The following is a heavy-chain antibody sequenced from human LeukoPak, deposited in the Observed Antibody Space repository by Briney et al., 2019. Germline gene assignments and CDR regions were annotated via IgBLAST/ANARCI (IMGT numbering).Heavy chain of an antibody. CDR2: IGTAGDT. D-gene: IGHD1-26*01. V-gene: IGHV3-13*01. CDR3: ARDGAVGATGINAFDI. J-gene: IGHJ3*02. Sequence: GGSLRLSCAASGFTFSSYDMHWVRQATGKGLEWVSAIGTAGDTYYPGSVKGRFTISRENAKNSLYLQMNSLRAGDTAVYYCARDGAVGATGINAFDIWGQGTMVTVSS. CDR1: GFTFSSYD.